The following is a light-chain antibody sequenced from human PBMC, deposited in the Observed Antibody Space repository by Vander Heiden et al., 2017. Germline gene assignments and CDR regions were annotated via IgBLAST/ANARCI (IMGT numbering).Light chain of an antibody. J-gene: IGKJ1*01. Sequence: EIVMTQSPATVSVSPGERATLSCRASQSISNNLAWYQQKPGQAPRLLIHGASTRATGIPARFSGSGLGTDFTLTISSLQPEDFAVYYCQQYNDWPRTFGQGTKVEIK. CDR1: QSISNN. CDR2: GAS. V-gene: IGKV3-15*01. CDR3: QQYNDWPRT.